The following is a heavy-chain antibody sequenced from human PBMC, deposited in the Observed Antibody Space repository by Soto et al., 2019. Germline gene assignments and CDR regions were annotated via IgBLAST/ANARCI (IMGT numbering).Heavy chain of an antibody. Sequence: PEKLCLTYTVSGGSLSSYYWSWSRQPRGKGLEWIGYIYYIGSTNYNPSLNSRVTISVDTSKNQFSLKLRSVTAADRVVDDCARGAPGDSDAGGCWGQGT. J-gene: IGHJ3*01. D-gene: IGHD2-21*02. CDR1: GGSLSSYY. CDR2: IYYIGST. CDR3: ARGAPGDSDAGGC. V-gene: IGHV4-59*01.